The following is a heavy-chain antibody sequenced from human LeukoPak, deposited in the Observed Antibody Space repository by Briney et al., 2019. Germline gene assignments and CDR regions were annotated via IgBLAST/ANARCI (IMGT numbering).Heavy chain of an antibody. CDR1: GFIFSNYA. V-gene: IGHV3-7*03. D-gene: IGHD2-15*01. CDR3: ARDFGLRCSGGTCYSVYYYGMDV. CDR2: IKQGGSEK. J-gene: IGHJ6*04. Sequence: GGSLRLSCSASGFIFSNYAMYWVRQAPGKGLEWVANIKQGGSEKYYVDSAKGRFTISRDNAKNSLYLQMNSLRTEDTAVYYCARDFGLRCSGGTCYSVYYYGMDVWGKGTTVTVSS.